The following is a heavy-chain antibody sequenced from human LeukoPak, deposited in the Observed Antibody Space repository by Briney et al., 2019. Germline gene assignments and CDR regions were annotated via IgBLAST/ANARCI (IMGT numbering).Heavy chain of an antibody. Sequence: PGGSLRLSCAASGFTFSDYYMSWIRQAPGKGLEWLSLISNSNSYTFYADSVKGRFTISRDNANNSLYLQMNSLTAEDTAVYYCARGVYSGYDGTPLDDAFDIWGQGTMVTVSS. J-gene: IGHJ3*02. CDR2: ISNSNSYT. V-gene: IGHV3-11*06. CDR1: GFTFSDYY. CDR3: ARGVYSGYDGTPLDDAFDI. D-gene: IGHD5-12*01.